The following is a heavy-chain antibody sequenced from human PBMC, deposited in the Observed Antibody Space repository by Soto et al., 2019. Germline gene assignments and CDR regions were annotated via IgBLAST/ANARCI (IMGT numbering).Heavy chain of an antibody. CDR1: GFAFSGYA. CDR2: ISPQGGST. Sequence: GGSLRLSCSASGFAFSGYAMHWVRQTPGKGLEYVSAISPQGGSTYYADSVEGRFTISRDDSKNTVYLQMSSMRPDDTAVYYGVSMMIARRSFDFWGQGTLVTVSS. J-gene: IGHJ4*02. CDR3: VSMMIARRSFDF. D-gene: IGHD2-21*01. V-gene: IGHV3-64D*06.